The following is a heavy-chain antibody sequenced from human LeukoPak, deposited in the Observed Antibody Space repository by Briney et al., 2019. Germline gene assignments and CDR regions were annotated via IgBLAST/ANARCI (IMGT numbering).Heavy chain of an antibody. CDR3: AREFRTTTWSFDAFDL. Sequence: ASVRVSCKASVYTFTDYYMYWVRQAPGQGLDWLGWINPTSVATNYAQKFQGRVTMTRDTSNNTSYMELSRLRSDDTAVYYCAREFRTTTWSFDAFDLWGQGKMVTVSS. D-gene: IGHD1/OR15-1a*01. V-gene: IGHV1-2*02. CDR2: INPTSVAT. J-gene: IGHJ3*01. CDR1: VYTFTDYY.